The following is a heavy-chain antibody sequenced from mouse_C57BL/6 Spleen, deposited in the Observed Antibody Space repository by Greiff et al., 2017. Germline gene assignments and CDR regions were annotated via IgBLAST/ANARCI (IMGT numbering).Heavy chain of an antibody. CDR1: GYTFTNYL. CDR3: GRAGTGYYFDY. Sequence: QVHVKQSGAELVRPGASVKLSCKASGYTFTNYLIDWVKQRPGQGLEWIGVINPGSGGTKYNEKFKGKATLTADKSSSTANMQLSGLTSEDSAVYCYGRAGTGYYFDYWGQGTTLTVSS. CDR2: INPGSGGT. V-gene: IGHV1-54*01. D-gene: IGHD2-14*01. J-gene: IGHJ2*01.